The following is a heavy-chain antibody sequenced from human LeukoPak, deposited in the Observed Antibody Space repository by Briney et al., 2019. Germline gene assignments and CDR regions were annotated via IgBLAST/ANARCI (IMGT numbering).Heavy chain of an antibody. Sequence: GGSLRLSCAASGFTFSSYSMNWVRQAPGKGLEWVSSISSSSSYIYYADSVKGRFTISRDNAKNSLYLQTNSLRAEDTAVYYCASRTRVGATIGTDYWGQGTLVTVSS. V-gene: IGHV3-21*01. CDR3: ASRTRVGATIGTDY. CDR2: ISSSSSYI. CDR1: GFTFSSYS. D-gene: IGHD1-26*01. J-gene: IGHJ4*02.